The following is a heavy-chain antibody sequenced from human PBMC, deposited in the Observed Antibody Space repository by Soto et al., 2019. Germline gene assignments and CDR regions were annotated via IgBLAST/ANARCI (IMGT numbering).Heavy chain of an antibody. CDR2: INVAYGNT. Sequence: QVQLVQSGTEWRKPGASVRVACKASGYTFTSSGMHWLRQAPGQGLEWMGWINVAYGNTKYSQKFQGRVTVTRDTSATTAYVDLSSLRSEDTALYYCARAGVDDNDWGPDYWGQGTLVTVSS. CDR3: ARAGVDDNDWGPDY. J-gene: IGHJ4*02. D-gene: IGHD3-16*01. V-gene: IGHV1-3*01. CDR1: GYTFTSSG.